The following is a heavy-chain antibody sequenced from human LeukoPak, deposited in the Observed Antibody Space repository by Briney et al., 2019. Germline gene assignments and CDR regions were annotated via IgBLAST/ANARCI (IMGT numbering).Heavy chain of an antibody. D-gene: IGHD1-26*01. J-gene: IGHJ4*02. Sequence: GGSLRLSCAASGFTFSSYGMHWVRQAPGKGLEWVAVISYDGSNKYYADSVKGRFTISRDNSKNTLYLQMNSLRAEDTAVYYCAKDVGLDYGGQGTLVTVSS. CDR3: AKDVGLDY. CDR1: GFTFSSYG. V-gene: IGHV3-30*18. CDR2: ISYDGSNK.